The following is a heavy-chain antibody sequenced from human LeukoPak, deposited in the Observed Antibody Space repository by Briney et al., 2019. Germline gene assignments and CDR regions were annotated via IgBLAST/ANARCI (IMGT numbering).Heavy chain of an antibody. J-gene: IGHJ4*02. CDR1: GFTFSSYG. Sequence: PGGSLRLSCAASGFTFSSYGMHWVRQAPGKGLEWVAVIWYDGSNKYYADSVKDRFTISRDNSKNTLYLQMNSLRAEDTAVYYCARDSGFRSLDYWGQGTLVTVSS. V-gene: IGHV3-33*01. D-gene: IGHD3-10*01. CDR2: IWYDGSNK. CDR3: ARDSGFRSLDY.